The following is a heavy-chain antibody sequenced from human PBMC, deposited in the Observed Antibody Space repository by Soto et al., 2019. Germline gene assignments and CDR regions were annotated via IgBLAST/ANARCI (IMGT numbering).Heavy chain of an antibody. J-gene: IGHJ6*02. CDR2: ISYDGTST. Sequence: GGSLRLSCAASRFSIIRHGLYWVRQAPGKGPEWVALISYDGTSTFYADSVKGRFTISRDNSKNTLYLQMTSLRAEDTAVYHCAKGYCSSSSCEKLNPFRVKYYYNGMDVWGQGTTVTVSS. CDR1: RFSIIRHG. CDR3: AKGYCSSSSCEKLNPFRVKYYYNGMDV. V-gene: IGHV3-33*05. D-gene: IGHD2-2*01.